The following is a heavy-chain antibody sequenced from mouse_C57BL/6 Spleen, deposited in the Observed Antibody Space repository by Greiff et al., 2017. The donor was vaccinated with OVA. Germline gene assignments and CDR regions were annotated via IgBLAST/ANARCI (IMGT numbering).Heavy chain of an antibody. V-gene: IGHV1-76*01. CDR2: IYPGSGNT. CDR1: GYTFTDYY. D-gene: IGHD2-4*01. Sequence: QVQLQQSGAELVRPGASVKLSCKASGYTFTDYYINWVKQRPGQGLEWIARIYPGSGNTYYNEKFKGKATLTAEKSSSTAYMQLSSLTSEDSAVYFCARSRYDYDVSWFADWGQGTLVTVSA. CDR3: ARSRYDYDVSWFAD. J-gene: IGHJ3*01.